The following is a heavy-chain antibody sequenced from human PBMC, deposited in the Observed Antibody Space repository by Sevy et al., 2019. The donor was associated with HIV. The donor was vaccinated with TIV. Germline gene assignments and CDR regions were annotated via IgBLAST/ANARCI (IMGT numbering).Heavy chain of an antibody. J-gene: IGHJ4*02. V-gene: IGHV3-7*01. CDR1: GFTFSSYW. D-gene: IGHD3-22*01. CDR3: ASPSSGYYPFDY. CDR2: IKQDGSEK. Sequence: GGSLRLSCAASGFTFSSYWMSWVRQAPGKGLEWVANIKQDGSEKYYVDSVKGRFTISRDNAKNSLYLQMNSLRAEDTAVYYWASPSSGYYPFDYWGQGTLVTVSS.